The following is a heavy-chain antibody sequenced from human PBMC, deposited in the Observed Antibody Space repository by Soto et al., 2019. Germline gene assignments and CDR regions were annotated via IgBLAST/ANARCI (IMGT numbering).Heavy chain of an antibody. D-gene: IGHD3-3*01. CDR1: EFTFSTYP. CDR3: ARGASDFWGGYPEIHFFDS. J-gene: IGHJ4*02. CDR2: ISHDEGNN. V-gene: IGHV3-30-3*01. Sequence: QVLLVESGGGVVQPGGSLRLSCAASEFTFSTYPMHWVRQAPGKGLEWVAVISHDEGNNYYGDSMKGRFTISRDNSKNTLYLQMNSLRGDDTAVYYCARGASDFWGGYPEIHFFDSWGQGTLVTVSS.